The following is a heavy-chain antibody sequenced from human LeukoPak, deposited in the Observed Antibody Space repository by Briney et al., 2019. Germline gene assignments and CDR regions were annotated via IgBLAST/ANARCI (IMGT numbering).Heavy chain of an antibody. CDR3: ARDTLNVFHLRY. V-gene: IGHV3-33*01. Sequence: GGSLRLSCAASGFTFSSYGMHWVRQAPGKGLEWVAVIWYDGSNEYYADSVKGRFTISRDNSKNTLYLQMNSLRAEDTAVYYCARDTLNVFHLRYWGQGTLVTVYS. J-gene: IGHJ4*02. CDR2: IWYDGSNE. CDR1: GFTFSSYG. D-gene: IGHD2-21*01.